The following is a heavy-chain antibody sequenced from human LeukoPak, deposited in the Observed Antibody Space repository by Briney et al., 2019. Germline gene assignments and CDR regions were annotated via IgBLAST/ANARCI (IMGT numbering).Heavy chain of an antibody. CDR1: GFTFDDYG. D-gene: IGHD6-13*01. J-gene: IGHJ4*02. Sequence: GGSLRLSCAASGFTFDDYGMSWVRQAPGKGLEWVSGSNWNGGSTGYADSVKGRFTISRDNAKNSLYLQMNSLRAEGTALYYCARDRRMAAVGAYFDYWGQGTLVTVSS. CDR3: ARDRRMAAVGAYFDY. CDR2: SNWNGGST. V-gene: IGHV3-20*04.